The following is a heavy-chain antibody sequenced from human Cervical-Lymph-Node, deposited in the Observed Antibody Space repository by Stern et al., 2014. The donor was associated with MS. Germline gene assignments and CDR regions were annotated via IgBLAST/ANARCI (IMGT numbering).Heavy chain of an antibody. D-gene: IGHD6-19*01. CDR2: INPSGGTT. CDR3: AREVAGHRLGMMDV. J-gene: IGHJ6*02. Sequence: VQLEESGAEEKKPGASGKVSCKASGYTFTSYYMHWVRQAPGQGLEGMGLINPSGGTTVHAHKFQGRVTMTRDASTSTVYMELSSLRSEDTAVYYCAREVAGHRLGMMDVWGQGTTVTVSS. CDR1: GYTFTSYY. V-gene: IGHV1-46*01.